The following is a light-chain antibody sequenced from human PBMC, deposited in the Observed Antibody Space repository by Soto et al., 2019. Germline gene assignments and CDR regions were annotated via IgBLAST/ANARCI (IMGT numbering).Light chain of an antibody. V-gene: IGKV3-11*01. Sequence: DIVLTQSPATLSLSPGERATLSCRASQSVSSSLAWYQQKPGQTPRLLIYDASNRATGIPARFNGSGSGTDFTLTVSSLEPEDVAVYYCQQRSNWPLTFGGGTKVEIK. CDR3: QQRSNWPLT. CDR2: DAS. CDR1: QSVSSS. J-gene: IGKJ4*01.